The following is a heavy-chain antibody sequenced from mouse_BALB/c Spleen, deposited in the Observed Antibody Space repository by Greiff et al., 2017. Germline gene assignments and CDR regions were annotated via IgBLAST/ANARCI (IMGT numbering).Heavy chain of an antibody. CDR1: GFTFSSYT. CDR3: ARKGYEGAYYYAMDY. Sequence: EVMLVESGGGLVQPGGSLKLSCAASGFTFSSYTMSWVRQTPEKRLEWVAYISNGGGSTYYPDTVKGRFTISRDNAKNTLYLQMSSLKSEDTAMYYCARKGYEGAYYYAMDYWGQGTSVTVSS. J-gene: IGHJ4*01. D-gene: IGHD2-14*01. CDR2: ISNGGGST. V-gene: IGHV5-12-2*01.